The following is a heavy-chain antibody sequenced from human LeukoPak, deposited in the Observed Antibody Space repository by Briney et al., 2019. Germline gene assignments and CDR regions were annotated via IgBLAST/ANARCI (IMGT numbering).Heavy chain of an antibody. CDR3: ARSRAEWELLIYYYGMDV. CDR1: GFTFSSYS. V-gene: IGHV3-48*02. CDR2: ISSSSSTI. Sequence: GGSLRLSCAASGFTFSSYSMNWVRQAPGKGLEWVSYISSSSSTIYYADSVKGRFTISRDNAKNSLYLQMNSLRDEDTAVYYCARSRAEWELLIYYYGMDVWGQGTTVTVSS. D-gene: IGHD1-26*01. J-gene: IGHJ6*02.